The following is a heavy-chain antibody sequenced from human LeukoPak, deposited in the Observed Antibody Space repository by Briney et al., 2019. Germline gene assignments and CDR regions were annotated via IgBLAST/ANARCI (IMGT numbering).Heavy chain of an antibody. CDR2: ISHDGSQT. Sequence: GGSLRLSCAASGFPFSSWPMHWVRQAPGKGLEWLTTISHDGSQTYYAESVKGRLTISRDNSKNTFFLQMNSLRVEDTGVCYCTTIHYWGQGTLITVSS. CDR1: GFPFSSWP. CDR3: TTIHY. J-gene: IGHJ4*02. V-gene: IGHV3-30*01.